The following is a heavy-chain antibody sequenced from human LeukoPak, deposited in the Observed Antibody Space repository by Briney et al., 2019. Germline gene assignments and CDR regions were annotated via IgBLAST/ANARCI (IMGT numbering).Heavy chain of an antibody. J-gene: IGHJ4*02. Sequence: EGSVKVSCKASGYTFTGYYMHWVRQAPGQGLEWMGWIKSNSGGTNYAQKFQGRVTMTRDTSISTAYMELSRLRSDDTAVYYCARVPSPAAMLWGQGTLVTVSS. CDR1: GYTFTGYY. CDR2: IKSNSGGT. CDR3: ARVPSPAAML. V-gene: IGHV1-2*02. D-gene: IGHD2-2*01.